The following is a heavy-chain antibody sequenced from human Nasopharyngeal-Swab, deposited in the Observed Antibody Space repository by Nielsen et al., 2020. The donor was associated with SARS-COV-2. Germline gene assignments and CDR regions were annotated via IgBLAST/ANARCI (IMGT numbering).Heavy chain of an antibody. CDR3: ARTSYYGSGSLDY. Sequence: GESLKISCAASGFTFSDYYMSWIRHIPGKGLEWVSYISGSSSHTSYADSVKGRFTISRDNAQNSLYLEMTSLRADDTAVYYCARTSYYGSGSLDYGVQGTQVTVSS. V-gene: IGHV3-11*03. D-gene: IGHD3-10*01. J-gene: IGHJ4*02. CDR1: GFTFSDYY. CDR2: ISGSSSHT.